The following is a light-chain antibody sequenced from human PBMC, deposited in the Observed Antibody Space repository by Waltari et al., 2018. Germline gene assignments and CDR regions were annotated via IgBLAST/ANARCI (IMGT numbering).Light chain of an antibody. V-gene: IGKV1-5*03. CDR2: KAS. CDR1: QSISKW. Sequence: IKRTKSPPTRSASVGDRVIIPCRASQSISKWLAWYQQKPGKAPNLLIYKASTLESGVPSRFSGSGSGTDFSLTISSLQPDDFATYYCQQYNSYSLLTFGGGTKIEIK. J-gene: IGKJ4*01. CDR3: QQYNSYSLLT.